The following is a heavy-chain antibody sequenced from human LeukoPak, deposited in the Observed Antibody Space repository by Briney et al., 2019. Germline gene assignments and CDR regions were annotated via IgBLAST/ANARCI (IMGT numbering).Heavy chain of an antibody. CDR1: GFTFSSYG. D-gene: IGHD6-13*01. V-gene: IGHV3-30*02. CDR2: IRYDGSNK. Sequence: PGGSLRLSCAASGFTFSSYGMHWVRQAPGKGLEWVAFIRYDGSNKYYADSVKGRFAISRDNSKNTLYLQMNSLRAEDTAVYYCAKADSSSWYEVTGSFDYWGQGTLVTVSS. CDR3: AKADSSSWYEVTGSFDY. J-gene: IGHJ4*02.